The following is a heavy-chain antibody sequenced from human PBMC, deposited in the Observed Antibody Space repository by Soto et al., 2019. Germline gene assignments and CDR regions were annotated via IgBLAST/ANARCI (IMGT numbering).Heavy chain of an antibody. CDR3: ARDLAWKRGKVGRYYYGMDV. J-gene: IGHJ6*02. CDR1: GFTFDNYA. CDR2: MSYDGSDK. Sequence: QEQLVESGGGVVYPGRSLRLSCAASGFTFDNYAMHWVRQAPGKGLEWVAVMSYDGSDKYYADSVKGRFTISRDNSRNTLWLQMNSLRPEDTAVYYCARDLAWKRGKVGRYYYGMDVWGQGTTVTVSS. D-gene: IGHD1-1*01. V-gene: IGHV3-30*04.